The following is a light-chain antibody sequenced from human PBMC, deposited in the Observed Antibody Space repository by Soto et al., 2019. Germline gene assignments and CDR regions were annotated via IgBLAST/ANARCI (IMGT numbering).Light chain of an antibody. V-gene: IGLV2-14*01. Sequence: QSVLTQPASVSGSPGQSITISCTGTISDVGGYNYVSWYQQHPGKAPKLIIYEVSSRPSGVSDHFSGSKSGNTASLTIYGLQAEDEADYYCSSYSSSSTPYVFGTGTKVTVL. CDR2: EVS. J-gene: IGLJ1*01. CDR1: ISDVGGYNY. CDR3: SSYSSSSTPYV.